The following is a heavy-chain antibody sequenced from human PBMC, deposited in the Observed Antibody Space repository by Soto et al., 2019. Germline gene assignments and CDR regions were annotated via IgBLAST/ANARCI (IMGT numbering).Heavy chain of an antibody. CDR2: ISSSGSTI. V-gene: IGHV3-48*03. Sequence: GGSLRLSCAASGFTFSSYEMNWVRQAPGKGLEWVSYISSSGSTIYYADSVKGRFTISRENAKNSLYLQMNSLRAEDTAVYYCARVAAAGRDAFDIWGQGTMVTVSS. J-gene: IGHJ3*02. CDR1: GFTFSSYE. D-gene: IGHD6-13*01. CDR3: ARVAAAGRDAFDI.